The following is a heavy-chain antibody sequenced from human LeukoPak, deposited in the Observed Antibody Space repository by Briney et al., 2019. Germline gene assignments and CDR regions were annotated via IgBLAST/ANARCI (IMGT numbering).Heavy chain of an antibody. V-gene: IGHV3-7*01. D-gene: IGHD6-19*01. CDR2: IKQDGSEK. CDR1: GFTFSSYW. J-gene: IGHJ5*02. Sequence: GGSLRLSCAASGFTFSSYWMSWVRQAPGKGLEWVANIKQDGSEKYYVDSVKGRFTISRDNAKNSLYPQMNSLRAEDTAVYYCAREPGYSSGWYSMETWDWLDPWGQGTLVTVSS. CDR3: AREPGYSSGWYSMETWDWLDP.